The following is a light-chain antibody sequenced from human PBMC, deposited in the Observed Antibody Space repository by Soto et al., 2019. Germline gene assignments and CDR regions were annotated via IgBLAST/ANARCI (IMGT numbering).Light chain of an antibody. CDR2: DTS. V-gene: IGKV3-11*01. CDR3: QQRRNWVS. CDR1: QSVDTY. J-gene: IGKJ3*01. Sequence: LTQSPAILSLSPGERATLSCTASQSVDTYIAWYQQRPGQPPRLLIHDTSHRASGVPARFRGSGSGTDFTLTITSLEPEDFAVYFSQQRRNWVSFGPGTRL.